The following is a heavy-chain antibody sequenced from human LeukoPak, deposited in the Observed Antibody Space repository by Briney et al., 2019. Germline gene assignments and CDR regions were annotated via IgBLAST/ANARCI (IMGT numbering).Heavy chain of an antibody. J-gene: IGHJ5*02. Sequence: SVKVSCKASGGTFSSYAISWVRQAPGQGLEWMGGIIPIFGTANYAQKFQGRVTITTDESTSTAYMELSSLRSEDTAVYYCAREYGYYDSSGYYHLDNWFDPWGQGILVTVSS. CDR3: AREYGYYDSSGYYHLDNWFDP. CDR1: GGTFSSYA. CDR2: IIPIFGTA. D-gene: IGHD3-22*01. V-gene: IGHV1-69*05.